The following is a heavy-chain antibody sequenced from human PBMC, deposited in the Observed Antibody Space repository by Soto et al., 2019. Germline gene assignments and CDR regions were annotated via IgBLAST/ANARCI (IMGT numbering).Heavy chain of an antibody. V-gene: IGHV4-34*01. D-gene: IGHD2-15*01. Sequence: QVQLQQWGAGLLKPSETLSLTCAVYGGSFSGYYWSWIRQPPGKGLEWIGEINHSGSTNYNPSLKSRVTISVDTSTNQCPLKRSSVTAADTAVYYCARRPGPLYCSGGSCYNSWFDPWGQGTLVTVSS. CDR2: INHSGST. CDR1: GGSFSGYY. J-gene: IGHJ5*02. CDR3: ARRPGPLYCSGGSCYNSWFDP.